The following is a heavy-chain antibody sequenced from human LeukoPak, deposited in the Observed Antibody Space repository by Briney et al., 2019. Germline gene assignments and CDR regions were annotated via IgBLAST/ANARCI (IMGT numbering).Heavy chain of an antibody. J-gene: IGHJ6*04. Sequence: PGGSLRLSCAASGFMFSNYWMSWVRQAPGKGLEWVANMKQDGSEKYYVDSAKGRFTISRDNAKNSLYLQMNSLRAEDTAMYYCARKGLTVIRGVIINHYYYYGMDVWGKGTTVTVSS. D-gene: IGHD3-10*01. CDR1: GFMFSNYW. V-gene: IGHV3-7*03. CDR3: ARKGLTVIRGVIINHYYYYGMDV. CDR2: MKQDGSEK.